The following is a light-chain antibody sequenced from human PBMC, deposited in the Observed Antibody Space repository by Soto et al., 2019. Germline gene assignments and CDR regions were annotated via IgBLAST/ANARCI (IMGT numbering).Light chain of an antibody. CDR3: QQRDNWPT. J-gene: IGKJ5*01. CDR1: QSVSSY. CDR2: DAS. Sequence: EIVLTQSPATLSLSPGERATLSCRASQSVSSYLVWYQQKPRQAPRLLIFDASNRATAIPARFSASGSGTDFTLTISSLEPEDFAVYYCQQRDNWPTCGQGTRLEIK. V-gene: IGKV3-11*01.